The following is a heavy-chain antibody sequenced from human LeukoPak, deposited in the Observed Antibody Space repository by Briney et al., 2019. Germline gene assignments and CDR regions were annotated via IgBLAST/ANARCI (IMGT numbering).Heavy chain of an antibody. Sequence: SETLSLTCAVYGGSFSGYYWSWIRQPPGKGLEWIGETNHSGSTNYNPSLKSRVTISVDTSKNQFSLKLSSVTAADTAVYYCARGDRGTYYYDSSGPHSNFDYWGQGTLVTVSS. CDR3: ARGDRGTYYYDSSGPHSNFDY. V-gene: IGHV4-34*01. J-gene: IGHJ4*02. CDR1: GGSFSGYY. D-gene: IGHD3-22*01. CDR2: TNHSGST.